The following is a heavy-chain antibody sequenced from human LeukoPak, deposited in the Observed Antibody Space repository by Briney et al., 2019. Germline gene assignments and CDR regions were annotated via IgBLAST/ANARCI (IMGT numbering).Heavy chain of an antibody. Sequence: ASVKVSCKASGYTFTGHYLHWVRQAPGQGLEWMGWIHSNSGGTNYAQKFQGRVNMTRDTSVSTAYMELNRLSSDDTAVCSCARQAEYYYGMDVWGQGTTVTVSS. CDR1: GYTFTGHY. D-gene: IGHD6-25*01. J-gene: IGHJ6*02. V-gene: IGHV1-2*02. CDR3: ARQAEYYYGMDV. CDR2: IHSNSGGT.